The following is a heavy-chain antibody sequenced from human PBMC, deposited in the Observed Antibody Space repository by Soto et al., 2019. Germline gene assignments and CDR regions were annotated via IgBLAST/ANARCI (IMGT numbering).Heavy chain of an antibody. CDR1: GGTFSSYA. CDR2: IIPIVCTE. Sequence: QVQLVQAGAELKKPGSSVKVSCKASGGTFSSYAISWVRQDPGQGLEWMGGIIPIVCTENYAQKMQGRVTITEDESTSTAYMELSGLRSADTAVYVCARADRIGWYGDFSYFDYWGQGTLVTVS. J-gene: IGHJ4*02. D-gene: IGHD6-19*01. V-gene: IGHV1-69*01. CDR3: ARADRIGWYGDFSYFDY.